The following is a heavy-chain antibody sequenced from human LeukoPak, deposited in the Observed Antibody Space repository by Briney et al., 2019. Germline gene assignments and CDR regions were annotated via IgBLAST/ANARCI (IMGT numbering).Heavy chain of an antibody. CDR1: GGSISSYY. CDR2: IYYSGST. Sequence: PSETLSLTCTVSGGSISSYYWSWIRQPPGKGLEWIGYIYYSGSTNYNPSLKSRVTISVDTSKNQFSLKLSSVTAADTAVYYCARSSGYYNPYWYFDLWGRGTLVTVSS. D-gene: IGHD3-22*01. CDR3: ARSSGYYNPYWYFDL. J-gene: IGHJ2*01. V-gene: IGHV4-59*12.